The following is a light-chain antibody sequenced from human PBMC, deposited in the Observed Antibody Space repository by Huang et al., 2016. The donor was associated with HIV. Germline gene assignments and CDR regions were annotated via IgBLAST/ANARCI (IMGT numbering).Light chain of an antibody. CDR3: QHYDDWPPLT. CDR1: QSVNSN. CDR2: GAS. J-gene: IGKJ4*01. V-gene: IGKV3-15*01. Sequence: EIVMTQSPASLSVSPGERATLSCRASQSVNSNLAWYQQKPGQAPRLLIYGASTRATGIPARFSASGSGTEFSLTISNLQSEDIAIYYCQHYDDWPPLTFGGGTKVAIK.